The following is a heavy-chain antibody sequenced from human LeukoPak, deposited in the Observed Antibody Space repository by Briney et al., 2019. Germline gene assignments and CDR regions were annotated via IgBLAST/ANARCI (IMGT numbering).Heavy chain of an antibody. V-gene: IGHV4-61*05. CDR1: GGSISSSSYY. J-gene: IGHJ3*01. CDR3: ARFKGSTWGDAFDF. D-gene: IGHD7-27*01. CDR2: IYYNGRT. Sequence: PSETLSLTCTVSGGSISSSSYYWGWIRQPPGKGLEWIGYIYYNGRTNYNPSLNSRVTMLVDTSKRQFTLRLRSVTAADTAVYYCARFKGSTWGDAFDFWGQGTMVTVSS.